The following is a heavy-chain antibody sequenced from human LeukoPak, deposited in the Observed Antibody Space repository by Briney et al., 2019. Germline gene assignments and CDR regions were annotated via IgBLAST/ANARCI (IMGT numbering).Heavy chain of an antibody. CDR3: AREGAKRGYSGYDAMY. CDR2: ISWNSGSI. Sequence: PGGSLRLSCAASGFTFDDYAMHWVRQAPGKGLEWVSGISWNSGSIGYADSVKGRFTISRDNAKNSMYLEMNSLRAEDTAVYYCAREGAKRGYSGYDAMYWGQGTLVIVSS. V-gene: IGHV3-9*01. D-gene: IGHD5-12*01. CDR1: GFTFDDYA. J-gene: IGHJ4*02.